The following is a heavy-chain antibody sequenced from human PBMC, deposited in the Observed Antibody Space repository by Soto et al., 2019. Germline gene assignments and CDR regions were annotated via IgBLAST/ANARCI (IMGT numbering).Heavy chain of an antibody. D-gene: IGHD1-1*01. V-gene: IGHV3-73*01. CDR1: GFTFSGSA. CDR3: TSRIPVTTGYYGMDV. Sequence: GGSLRLSCAASGFTFSGSAVHWVRQASGKGLEWVGRIRSKANSYATAYAASVKGRFTISRDDSKNTAYLQMNSLKTEDTAVYYCTSRIPVTTGYYGMDVWGQGTTVTVSS. J-gene: IGHJ6*02. CDR2: IRSKANSYAT.